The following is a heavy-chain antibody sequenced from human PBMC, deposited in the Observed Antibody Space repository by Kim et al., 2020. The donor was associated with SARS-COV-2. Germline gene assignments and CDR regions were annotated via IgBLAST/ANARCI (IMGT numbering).Heavy chain of an antibody. CDR2: IWHDGSNK. Sequence: GGSLRLSCAASGFTFSSYGMHWVRQAPGKGLEWVAVIWHDGSNKYYADSVKGRFTISRDNSKNTLYLQMNSLRAEDTAVYYCARSEITGTTGYYYYGMDVWGQGTTVTVSS. CDR3: ARSEITGTTGYYYYGMDV. V-gene: IGHV3-33*08. D-gene: IGHD1-7*01. CDR1: GFTFSSYG. J-gene: IGHJ6*02.